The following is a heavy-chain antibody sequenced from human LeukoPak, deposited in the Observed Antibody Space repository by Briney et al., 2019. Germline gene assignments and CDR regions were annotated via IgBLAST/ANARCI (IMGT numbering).Heavy chain of an antibody. CDR2: INQDGSGT. Sequence: GGSLRLSCAASGFAFSTYWMTWVRQAAGKGVEWVANINQDGSGTYYVDSVTGRFTISRDNAKSSLYLQVNSLRAEDSAVYYCAKGDPVSGVYWGRGTLVTVSS. V-gene: IGHV3-7*01. D-gene: IGHD3-16*01. J-gene: IGHJ4*02. CDR3: AKGDPVSGVY. CDR1: GFAFSTYW.